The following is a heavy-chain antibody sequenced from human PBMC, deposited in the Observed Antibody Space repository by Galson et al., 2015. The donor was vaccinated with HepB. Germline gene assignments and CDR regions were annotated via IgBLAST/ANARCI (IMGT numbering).Heavy chain of an antibody. CDR2: IYPGDSDT. J-gene: IGHJ6*02. D-gene: IGHD5-24*01. CDR1: GYSFTSYW. Sequence: QSGAEVKKPGESLKISCKGSGYSFTSYWIGWVRQMPGKGLEWMGIIYPGDSDTRYSPSFQGQVTISADKSISTAYLQWSSLKASDTAMYYCARQGEMAESGYGMDVWGQGTTVTVSS. V-gene: IGHV5-51*01. CDR3: ARQGEMAESGYGMDV.